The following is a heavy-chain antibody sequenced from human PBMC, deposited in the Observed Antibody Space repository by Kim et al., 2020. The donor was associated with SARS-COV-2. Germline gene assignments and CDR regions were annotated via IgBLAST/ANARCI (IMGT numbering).Heavy chain of an antibody. J-gene: IGHJ4*02. Sequence: SETLSLTCTVSGGSISNYYWFWIRQPPGGGLEWLAEIHYSGNTDHNPSLRSRLTISIDTSQNQFSLGLTSVTAADTAVCYCARRAGGVGVGQFDYWGQGTLVTVSS. CDR2: IHYSGNT. D-gene: IGHD1-26*01. CDR1: GGSISNYY. CDR3: ARRAGGVGVGQFDY. V-gene: IGHV4-59*08.